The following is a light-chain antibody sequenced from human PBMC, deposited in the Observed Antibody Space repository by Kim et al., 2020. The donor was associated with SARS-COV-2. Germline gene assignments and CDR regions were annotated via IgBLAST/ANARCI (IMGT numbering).Light chain of an antibody. CDR1: SSNIGSNT. CDR2: TNN. J-gene: IGLJ3*02. CDR3: ASWDVSLNGGV. V-gene: IGLV1-44*01. Sequence: GQKGTIFCSGSSSNIGSNTVNWYQQLPGRAPKLLINTNNQGPSGVPDRFSGSKSGTSASLAISWLQSEDEADYYCASWDVSLNGGVFGGGTQLTVL.